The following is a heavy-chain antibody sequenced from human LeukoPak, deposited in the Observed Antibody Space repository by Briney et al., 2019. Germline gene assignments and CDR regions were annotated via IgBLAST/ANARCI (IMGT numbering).Heavy chain of an antibody. CDR2: ISAYNGNT. Sequence: ASVKVSCKASGYTFTSYGISWVRQAPGQGLEWMGWISAYNGNTNYAQKLRGSVTMTTDTSTSTAYMELRSLRSDDTAVYYCARDVGCSGGSCYPTLDYWGQGTLVTVSS. V-gene: IGHV1-18*01. CDR1: GYTFTSYG. J-gene: IGHJ4*02. D-gene: IGHD2-15*01. CDR3: ARDVGCSGGSCYPTLDY.